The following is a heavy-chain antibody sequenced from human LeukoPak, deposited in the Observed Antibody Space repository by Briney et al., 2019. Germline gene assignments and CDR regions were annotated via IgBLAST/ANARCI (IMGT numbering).Heavy chain of an antibody. CDR3: AREGWMDCNGGSCYSSYYYGVDV. D-gene: IGHD2-15*01. CDR2: TYYRSKWYN. CDR1: GDSVSSNSAA. V-gene: IGHV6-1*01. Sequence: SQTLSLTCAISGDSVSSNSAAWNWIRQSPSRGLEWLGRTYYRSKWYNDYAVSVKSRITINPDTSKNQFSLQLNSVTPEDTAVYYCAREGWMDCNGGSCYSSYYYGVDVWGQGTTVTVSS. J-gene: IGHJ6*02.